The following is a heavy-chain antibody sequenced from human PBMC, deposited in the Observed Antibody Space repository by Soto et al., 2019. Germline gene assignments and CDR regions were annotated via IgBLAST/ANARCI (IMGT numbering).Heavy chain of an antibody. D-gene: IGHD6-19*01. Sequence: ASVKVSCKASGYNFTSYGISWVRQAPGQGLEWMGWISPHNDRTKYARRFQDRITMTTETPTSTVYMELGSLRSDDTAVYYCARDLYYSSGRYFDHDAFDIWGQGTVVTVSS. J-gene: IGHJ3*02. CDR1: GYNFTSYG. V-gene: IGHV1-18*01. CDR3: ARDLYYSSGRYFDHDAFDI. CDR2: ISPHNDRT.